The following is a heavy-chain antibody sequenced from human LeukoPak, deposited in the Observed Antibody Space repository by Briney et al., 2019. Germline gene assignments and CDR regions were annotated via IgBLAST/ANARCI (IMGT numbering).Heavy chain of an antibody. D-gene: IGHD4-17*01. Sequence: GGSLRLSCAASGFTFSSYGMHWVRQAPGKGLEWVAFIRYDGSNKYYADSVKGRFTISRDNSKNTLYLQMNSLRAEDTAVYYCAKDPNGDYEGGNFDYWGQGTLVTVSS. CDR2: IRYDGSNK. J-gene: IGHJ4*02. CDR1: GFTFSSYG. CDR3: AKDPNGDYEGGNFDY. V-gene: IGHV3-30*02.